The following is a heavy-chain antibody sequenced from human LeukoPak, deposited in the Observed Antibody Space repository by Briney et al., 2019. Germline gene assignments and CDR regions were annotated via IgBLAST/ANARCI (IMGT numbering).Heavy chain of an antibody. D-gene: IGHD2-2*01. CDR1: GYTFTSYG. CDR2: ISAYNGNT. V-gene: IGHV1-18*01. CDR3: ARDRDCSSTSCYRWFDP. J-gene: IGHJ5*02. Sequence: GASVKVSCKASGYTFTSYGISWVRQAPGQGLEWMGWISAYNGNTNYAQKLQGRVTMTTDTPTSTAYMELRSLRSDDTAVYYCARDRDCSSTSCYRWFDPWGQGTLVTVSS.